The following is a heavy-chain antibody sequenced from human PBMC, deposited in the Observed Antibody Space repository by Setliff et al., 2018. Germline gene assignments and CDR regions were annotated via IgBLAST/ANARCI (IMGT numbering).Heavy chain of an antibody. Sequence: GGSLRLSCAASGFILSSYSMNWVRQAPGKGLEWVSSISSSSSFIYYADSVRGRFTISRDNAKNSLYLQMNSLRAEDTAVYYCVRDLHWGFDYWGLGTLVTVSS. V-gene: IGHV3-21*01. CDR2: ISSSSSFI. J-gene: IGHJ4*02. CDR3: VRDLHWGFDY. D-gene: IGHD7-27*01. CDR1: GFILSSYS.